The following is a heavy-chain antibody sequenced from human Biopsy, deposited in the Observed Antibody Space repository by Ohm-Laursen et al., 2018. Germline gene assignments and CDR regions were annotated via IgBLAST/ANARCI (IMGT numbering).Heavy chain of an antibody. D-gene: IGHD4-11*01. Sequence: SLRLSCAAPGITFNSDWMSWVRQASGKGLEWVAIIREHGNEEFYVDSVKGRFTISGDNARNSVYLQMNSLRAEDTAIYYCARGNGPSAWGQGTLVTVSS. CDR1: GITFNSDW. CDR2: IREHGNEE. J-gene: IGHJ5*02. V-gene: IGHV3-7*04. CDR3: ARGNGPSA.